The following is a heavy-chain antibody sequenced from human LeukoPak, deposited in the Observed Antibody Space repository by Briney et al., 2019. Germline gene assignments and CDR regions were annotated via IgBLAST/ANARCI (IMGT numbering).Heavy chain of an antibody. CDR3: ATSYSSSWYYFDY. Sequence: ASVKVSCKASGYTFTSYYMHWVRQAPGKGLEWMGGFDPEDGETIYAQKFQGRVTMTEDTSTDTAYMELSSLRSEDTAVYYCATSYSSSWYYFDYWGQGTLVTVSS. CDR2: FDPEDGET. V-gene: IGHV1-24*01. D-gene: IGHD6-13*01. J-gene: IGHJ4*02. CDR1: GYTFTSYY.